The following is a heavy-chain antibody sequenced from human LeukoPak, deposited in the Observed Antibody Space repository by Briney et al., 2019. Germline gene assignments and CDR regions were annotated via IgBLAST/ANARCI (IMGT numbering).Heavy chain of an antibody. Sequence: PGGSLRPSCAASGFTFSSFGMSWVRQAPGKGLEWVSAISSTGGTAYYADSVKGRFTISRDNSKNTLYLQMNSLRAEDTAVYYCAKLGGITLALDLWGRGTLVTVSS. J-gene: IGHJ2*01. V-gene: IGHV3-23*01. CDR1: GFTFSSFG. D-gene: IGHD3-16*01. CDR2: ISSTGGTA. CDR3: AKLGGITLALDL.